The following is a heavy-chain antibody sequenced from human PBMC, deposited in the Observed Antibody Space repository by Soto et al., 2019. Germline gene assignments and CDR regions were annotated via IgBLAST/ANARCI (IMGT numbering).Heavy chain of an antibody. D-gene: IGHD3-16*02. CDR1: GYTFTSYD. J-gene: IGHJ3*02. CDR3: ARNMITFGGVIVRDDAFDI. V-gene: IGHV1-8*01. Sequence: QVPLVQSGAEVKKPGASVKVSCKASGYTFTSYDINWVRQATGQGLEWMGWMNPNSGNTGYAQKFQGRVTMTRNTSISTAYMELSSLRSEDTAVYYCARNMITFGGVIVRDDAFDIWGQGTMVTVSS. CDR2: MNPNSGNT.